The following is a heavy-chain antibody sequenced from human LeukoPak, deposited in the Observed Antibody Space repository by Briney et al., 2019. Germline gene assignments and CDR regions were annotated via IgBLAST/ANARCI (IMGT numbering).Heavy chain of an antibody. D-gene: IGHD6-13*01. CDR3: ARDGTAAGLYFDL. CDR2: IRQDGSEK. J-gene: IGHJ4*01. CDR1: GFTFTDYW. V-gene: IGHV3-7*01. Sequence: PGRSLRLSCEVSGFTFTDYWMNWVRQAPGKGSEWVASIRQDGSEKTYVDSVKGRFTISRDNTKNSLSLQLNGLRAEDTAVYYCARDGTAAGLYFDLWGQGTLVTVSS.